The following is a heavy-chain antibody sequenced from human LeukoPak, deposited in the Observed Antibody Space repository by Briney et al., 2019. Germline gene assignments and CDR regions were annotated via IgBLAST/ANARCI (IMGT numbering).Heavy chain of an antibody. D-gene: IGHD6-13*01. CDR2: ISSSSSYI. Sequence: GGSLRLSCAASGFTFSSYAMSWVRQAPGKGLEWVSSISSSSSYIYYADSVKGRFTISRDNAKNSLYLQMNSLRAEDTALYYCAKALDAGIAAACDDYWGQGTLVTVSS. J-gene: IGHJ4*02. CDR3: AKALDAGIAAACDDY. CDR1: GFTFSSYA. V-gene: IGHV3-21*04.